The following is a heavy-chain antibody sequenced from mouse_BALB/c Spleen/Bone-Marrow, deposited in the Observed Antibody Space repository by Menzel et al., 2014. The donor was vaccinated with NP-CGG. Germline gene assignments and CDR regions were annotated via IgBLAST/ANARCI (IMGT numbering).Heavy chain of an antibody. CDR3: TRGEDY. CDR2: IDPANGNT. V-gene: IGHV14-3*02. CDR1: GFNIKDTF. Sequence: VQLQQSGAELVKPGASVKLSGTGSGFNIKDTFMHWVKQRPEQGLEWIGRIDPANGNTKYDPKFRGKATITADTSSNTAYLQLTRLTSEDTAVYYCTRGEDYWGQGTTLAVSS. J-gene: IGHJ2*01.